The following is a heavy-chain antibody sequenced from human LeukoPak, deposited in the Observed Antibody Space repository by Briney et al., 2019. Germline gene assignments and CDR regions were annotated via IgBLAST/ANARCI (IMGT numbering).Heavy chain of an antibody. V-gene: IGHV1-2*06. CDR2: INPNSGDT. Sequence: ASVNVSCTASGYTFTGYHMRWVRQAPGQGLEWMGRINPNSGDTNYAQKFQGRVAMTRDTSISTAFMELTRLRSDDTAVYYCARDYCSSTSCLFDYWGQGTLVTVSS. CDR1: GYTFTGYH. CDR3: ARDYCSSTSCLFDY. J-gene: IGHJ4*02. D-gene: IGHD2-2*01.